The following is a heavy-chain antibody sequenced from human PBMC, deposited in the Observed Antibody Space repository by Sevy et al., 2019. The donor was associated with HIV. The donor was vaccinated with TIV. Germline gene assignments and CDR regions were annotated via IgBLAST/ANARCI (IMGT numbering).Heavy chain of an antibody. Sequence: SETLSLTCTVSGDSLSSNDYYWAWIRQPPGKGLDWIGGIYYSGSTYYNPSLKSRVTISVATSKNQFSLKLRSVTAADTAVYYCAREGPRIAQFDYWGQGTLVTVSS. J-gene: IGHJ4*02. CDR1: GDSLSSNDYY. D-gene: IGHD6-13*01. CDR3: AREGPRIAQFDY. CDR2: IYYSGST. V-gene: IGHV4-39*02.